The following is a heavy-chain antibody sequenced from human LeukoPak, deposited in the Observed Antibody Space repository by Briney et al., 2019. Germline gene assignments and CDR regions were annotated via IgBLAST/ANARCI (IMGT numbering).Heavy chain of an antibody. Sequence: GRSLSLLCAASGLTVSRSTKHWVRHAPGEGLEGVAVISCDGSNEYYADSVKGRFTISRDNPKNTLYLQMNSLRAEDTAVYNCARDGLNCISSSCYARGRMDVWGKGTTVTVSS. V-gene: IGHV3-30*04. D-gene: IGHD2-2*01. CDR3: ARDGLNCISSSCYARGRMDV. CDR1: GLTVSRST. CDR2: ISCDGSNE. J-gene: IGHJ6*03.